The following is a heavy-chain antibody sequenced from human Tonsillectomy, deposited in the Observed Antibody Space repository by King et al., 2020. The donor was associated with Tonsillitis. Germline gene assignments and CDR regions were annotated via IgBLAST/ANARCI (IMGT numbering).Heavy chain of an antibody. J-gene: IGHJ4*02. CDR1: GFTFSSYE. CDR2: IISSGSTI. CDR3: ARVAAHYSSAAIDY. V-gene: IGHV3-48*03. Sequence: VQLVESGGGLVQPGGSLRLSCAASGFTFSSYEMNWVRQAPGKGLEWGSYIISSGSTIYYADSVKGRFTISRDNAKNSLYLQMNSLRAEDTAVYYCARVAAHYSSAAIDYWGQGTLVTVSS. D-gene: IGHD6-19*01.